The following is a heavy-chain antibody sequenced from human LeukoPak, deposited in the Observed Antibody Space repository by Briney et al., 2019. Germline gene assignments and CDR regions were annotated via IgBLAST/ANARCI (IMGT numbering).Heavy chain of an antibody. V-gene: IGHV3-48*03. J-gene: IGHJ3*02. CDR2: IRSSGTT. Sequence: GGSLRLSCAASGFXFSSYEMNWVRQAPGKGLEWVSYIRSSGTTYYADSVKGRFTISRDNAQNSLYLQMNSLRAEDTAVYYCALWLGKPFPLVYAFEIWAKGKMVTVS. CDR3: ALWLGKPFPLVYAFEI. CDR1: GFXFSSYE. D-gene: IGHD3-10*01.